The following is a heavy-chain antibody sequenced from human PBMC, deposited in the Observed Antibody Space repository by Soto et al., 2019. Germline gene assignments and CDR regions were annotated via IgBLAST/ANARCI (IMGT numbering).Heavy chain of an antibody. Sequence: PGGSLRLSCAASGFIFSNYGIHWVRQAPGKGLEWVAVIWYDGTNKYYSDSVKGRFTISRDNSKNTLYLEMNSLRAEDTAVYYCAREGSSTWTYYFDFWGQGILVTVSS. D-gene: IGHD6-13*01. CDR3: AREGSSTWTYYFDF. J-gene: IGHJ4*02. V-gene: IGHV3-33*01. CDR1: GFIFSNYG. CDR2: IWYDGTNK.